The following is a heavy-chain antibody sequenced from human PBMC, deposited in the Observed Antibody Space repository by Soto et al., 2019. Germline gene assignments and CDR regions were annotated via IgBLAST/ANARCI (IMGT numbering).Heavy chain of an antibody. Sequence: SETLSLTCAVYGGSFNGYYWNWIRQPPGKGLEWIGEINHSGSTNYNPSLKSRVTISVDTSKNQFSLKLSSVTAADTAVYYCARITYCGGDCYRGFDPWGQGTLVT. CDR3: ARITYCGGDCYRGFDP. CDR1: GGSFNGYY. V-gene: IGHV4-34*01. CDR2: INHSGST. D-gene: IGHD2-21*02. J-gene: IGHJ5*02.